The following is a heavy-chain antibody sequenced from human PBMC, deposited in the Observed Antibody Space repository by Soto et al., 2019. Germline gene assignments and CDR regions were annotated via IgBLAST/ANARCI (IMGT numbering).Heavy chain of an antibody. D-gene: IGHD2-15*01. V-gene: IGHV3-23*01. J-gene: IGHJ4*02. CDR2: ISGSGGST. CDR3: AKRADCSGGSCYSPDNYFDY. Sequence: PGGSLRLSCAASGFTLSSYAMSWVRQAPGKGLEWVSAISGSGGSTYYADSVKGRFTISRDNSKNTLYLQMNSLRAEDTAVYYCAKRADCSGGSCYSPDNYFDYWGQGTLVTVSS. CDR1: GFTLSSYA.